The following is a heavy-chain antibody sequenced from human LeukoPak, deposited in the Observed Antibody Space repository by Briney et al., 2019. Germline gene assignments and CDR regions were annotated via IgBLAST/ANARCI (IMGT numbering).Heavy chain of an antibody. CDR3: SRGGANDL. Sequence: SETLSLTCTVSGGSITSDYWSWIRQPAGKGLEWIGRIFTSGSSTYNPSLKSRVTMSLDTSKNEFHLELSSVTAADTAIYFCSRGGANDLWGQGTLVTVSS. V-gene: IGHV4-4*07. J-gene: IGHJ5*02. D-gene: IGHD4/OR15-4a*01. CDR2: IFTSGSS. CDR1: GGSITSDY.